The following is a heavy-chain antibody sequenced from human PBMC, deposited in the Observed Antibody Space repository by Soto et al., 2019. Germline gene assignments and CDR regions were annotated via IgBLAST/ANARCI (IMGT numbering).Heavy chain of an antibody. CDR1: GGTFSSYA. J-gene: IGHJ4*02. Sequence: QVQLVQSGAEVKKPGSSVKVSCKASGGTFSSYAISWVRQAPGQGLEWMGGIIPIFGTANYAEKFQGRVTITADESTSTAYMELSSLRSEDTAVYYCARGRSGYDFLTYYFYYWGQGTLVTVSS. D-gene: IGHD5-12*01. V-gene: IGHV1-69*01. CDR3: ARGRSGYDFLTYYFYY. CDR2: IIPIFGTA.